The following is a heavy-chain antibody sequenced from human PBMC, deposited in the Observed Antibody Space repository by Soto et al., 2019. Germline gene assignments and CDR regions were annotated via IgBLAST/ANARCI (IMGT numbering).Heavy chain of an antibody. V-gene: IGHV1-24*01. CDR2: FDPEDGET. Sequence: ASVKVSCKVSGYTLTELSMHWVRQAPGKGLEWMGGFDPEDGETIYAQKFQGRVTMTEDTSTATAYMELSSLRSEDTAVYYCATWGYCSGGSCPPYYFDYWGQGTLVTVSS. J-gene: IGHJ4*02. CDR1: GYTLTELS. CDR3: ATWGYCSGGSCPPYYFDY. D-gene: IGHD2-15*01.